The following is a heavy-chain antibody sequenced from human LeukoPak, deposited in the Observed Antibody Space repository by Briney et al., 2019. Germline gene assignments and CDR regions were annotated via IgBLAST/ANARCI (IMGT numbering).Heavy chain of an antibody. CDR1: GYTFTGYY. V-gene: IGHV1-2*06. CDR2: ISPNSGGT. Sequence: ASVKVSCKASGYTFTGYYMHWVRQAPGQGLEWMGRISPNSGGTNYAQKFQGRVTMTRDTSISTAYMELSRLRSDDTAVYYCARVLYYYDSSGLRPLGYWGQGTLVTVSS. J-gene: IGHJ4*02. D-gene: IGHD3-22*01. CDR3: ARVLYYYDSSGLRPLGY.